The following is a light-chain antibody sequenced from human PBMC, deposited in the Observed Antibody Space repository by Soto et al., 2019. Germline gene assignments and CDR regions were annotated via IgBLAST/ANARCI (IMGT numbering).Light chain of an antibody. V-gene: IGKV3-15*01. Sequence: ETMMTQSPDTLSVSLGERATLSCRASQSVSSNYLAWYQQKPGQAPRLLIYGASTRATGIPARFSGSGSGTEFTLTISSLQSEDFAVYYCQQYNNWPPGAFGQGSKV. J-gene: IGKJ1*01. CDR2: GAS. CDR3: QQYNNWPPGA. CDR1: QSVSSN.